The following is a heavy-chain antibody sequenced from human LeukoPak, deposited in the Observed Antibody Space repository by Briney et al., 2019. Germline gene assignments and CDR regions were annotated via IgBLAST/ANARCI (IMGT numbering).Heavy chain of an antibody. CDR2: ISYDGSNK. V-gene: IGHV3-30*04. J-gene: IGHJ4*02. Sequence: PGGGRTLSGRASWWTCRRYSVDAVRQAQGKGLEWVAVISYDGSNKYYADSVKGRFTISRDNSKNTLYLQMNSLRAEDTAVYYCASDMVRGVITFNFDYWGQGTLVTVSS. CDR3: ASDMVRGVITFNFDY. D-gene: IGHD3-10*01. CDR1: WWTCRRYS.